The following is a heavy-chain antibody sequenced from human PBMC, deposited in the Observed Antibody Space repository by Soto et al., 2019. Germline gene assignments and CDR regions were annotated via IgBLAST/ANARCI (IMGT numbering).Heavy chain of an antibody. V-gene: IGHV1-18*01. D-gene: IGHD3-10*01. CDR3: ARDGCYSSDY. J-gene: IGHJ4*02. CDR1: GYTFTSYG. Sequence: QVQLVQSGAEVKKPGASVKVSCKASGYTFTSYGISWVRQAPGQGLEWMGWISAYNGNTNYAQKLQGRVTMTTDTSTTTGNMESRSLSTDDTAVDYGARDGCYSSDYWGQGTLVTVSS. CDR2: ISAYNGNT.